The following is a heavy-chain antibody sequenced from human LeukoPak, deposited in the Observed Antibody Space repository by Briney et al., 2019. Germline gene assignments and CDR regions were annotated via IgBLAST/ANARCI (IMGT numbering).Heavy chain of an antibody. V-gene: IGHV3-30*02. Sequence: PGGSLRLSCAASGFTFSSYGMHWVRQAPGKGLEWVAFIRYDGSNKCYADSVKGRFTISRDNSKNTLYLQMNSLRAEDTAVYYCAKDQRQWLRLSYYYYGMDVWGQGTTVTVSS. CDR3: AKDQRQWLRLSYYYYGMDV. CDR1: GFTFSSYG. CDR2: IRYDGSNK. D-gene: IGHD5-12*01. J-gene: IGHJ6*02.